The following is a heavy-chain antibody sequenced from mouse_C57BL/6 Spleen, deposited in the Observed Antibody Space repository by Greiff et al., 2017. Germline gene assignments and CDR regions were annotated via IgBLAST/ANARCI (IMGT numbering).Heavy chain of an antibody. Sequence: EVHLVESGGGLVKPGGSLKLSCAASGFTFSDYGMHWVRQAPEKGLEWVAYISSGSSTIYYADTVKGRFTISRDNAKNTLFLQMTSLRSEDTAMYYCASPIYYGNLFAYWGQGTLVTVSA. J-gene: IGHJ3*01. CDR2: ISSGSSTI. V-gene: IGHV5-17*01. CDR3: ASPIYYGNLFAY. CDR1: GFTFSDYG. D-gene: IGHD2-1*01.